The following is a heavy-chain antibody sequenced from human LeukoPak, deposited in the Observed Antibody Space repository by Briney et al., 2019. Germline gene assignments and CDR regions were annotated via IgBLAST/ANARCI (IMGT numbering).Heavy chain of an antibody. J-gene: IGHJ4*02. Sequence: GGSLRLSCVASEFTVSTNYMSWVRQAPGKGLEWVPYISSSGSTKYYADSVKGRITISRDNARKSMYLQMNSLGAEDTAVYYCARAFGSGSYSFWGQGTLVSVSS. CDR1: EFTVSTNY. V-gene: IGHV3-11*04. CDR3: ARAFGSGSYSF. CDR2: ISSSGSTK. D-gene: IGHD3-10*01.